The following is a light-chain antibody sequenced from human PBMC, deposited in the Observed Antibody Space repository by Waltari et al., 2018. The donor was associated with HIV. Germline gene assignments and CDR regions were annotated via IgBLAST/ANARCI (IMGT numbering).Light chain of an antibody. CDR2: EVT. CDR1: SGDVGGYTF. CDR3: CSYTSSNTYD. J-gene: IGLJ1*01. V-gene: IGLV2-14*03. Sequence: QSALTQPASVSGSPGQSITISCTGTSGDVGGYTFVSWYQQHPGNAPKLIIYEVTYRPSGVSDRFSGSKSGNTASLTISGLQAEDEADYYCCSYTSSNTYDFGTGTTVTVL.